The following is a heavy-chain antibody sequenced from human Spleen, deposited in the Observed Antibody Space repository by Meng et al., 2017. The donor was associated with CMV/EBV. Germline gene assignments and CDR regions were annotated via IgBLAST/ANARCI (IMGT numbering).Heavy chain of an antibody. Sequence: QIPSKESCPTLVKHTRALALACTFAGCSLSTSGVGLGWTRQPPGKATELLALIYWDDDKRYSPSLKSRLTITKDTSKNQVVLTMTNMDPVDTSTYYCAHQNYYGSGSEYYFDYWGQGTLVTVSS. J-gene: IGHJ4*02. CDR3: AHQNYYGSGSEYYFDY. CDR1: GCSLSTSGVG. CDR2: IYWDDDK. D-gene: IGHD3-10*01. V-gene: IGHV2-5*02.